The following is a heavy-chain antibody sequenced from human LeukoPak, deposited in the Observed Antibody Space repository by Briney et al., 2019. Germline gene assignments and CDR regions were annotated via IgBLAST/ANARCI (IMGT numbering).Heavy chain of an antibody. J-gene: IGHJ3*02. CDR2: ISAYNGNT. Sequence: ASVKVSCKASGYTFTSYGTSWVRQAPGQGLEWMGWISAYNGNTNYAQKLQGRVTMTTDTSTSTAYMELRSLRSDDTAVYYCARDTEGYCSSTSCYRDDAFDIWGQGTMVTVSS. D-gene: IGHD2-2*02. CDR1: GYTFTSYG. V-gene: IGHV1-18*01. CDR3: ARDTEGYCSSTSCYRDDAFDI.